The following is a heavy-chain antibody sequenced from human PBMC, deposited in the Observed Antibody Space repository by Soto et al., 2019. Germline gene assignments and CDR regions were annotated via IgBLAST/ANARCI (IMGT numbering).Heavy chain of an antibody. J-gene: IGHJ4*02. D-gene: IGHD1-26*01. V-gene: IGHV1-18*04. CDR2: ISAYTGKT. Sequence: ASVKVSCKASGYTFSSYGISWVRQAPGQGLEWMGWISAYTGKTNYAQKLQGRVTMTTDTSTSTAYMEVRSLRSDDTAVYYCARDLDSGSYYFDYWGQGTLVTVSS. CDR3: ARDLDSGSYYFDY. CDR1: GYTFSSYG.